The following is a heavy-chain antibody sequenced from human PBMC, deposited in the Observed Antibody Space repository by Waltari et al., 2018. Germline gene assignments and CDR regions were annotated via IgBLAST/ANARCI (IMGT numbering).Heavy chain of an antibody. Sequence: QVQLQQWGAGLLKPSETLSLTCAVYGGSFSGYSWNWIRQPPGKGLEWIGEIDHSAGTNYNPSLKSRVTISVDTSTNQFSLKLSSVTAADTALYYCARGPMRGWFDPWGQGTLVTVSS. J-gene: IGHJ5*02. V-gene: IGHV4-34*01. CDR3: ARGPMRGWFDP. CDR1: GGSFSGYS. D-gene: IGHD3-22*01. CDR2: IDHSAGT.